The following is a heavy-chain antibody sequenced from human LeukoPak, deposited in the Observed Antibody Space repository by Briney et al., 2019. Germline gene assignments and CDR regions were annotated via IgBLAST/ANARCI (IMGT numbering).Heavy chain of an antibody. Sequence: ASVKVSCKASGGTFSSYAISWVRQAPGQGLEWMGGIIPIFGTANYAQKLQGRVTMTTDTSTSTAYMELRSLRSDDTAVYYCARGSLSGSYYEWLGDYWGQGTLVTVSS. CDR1: GGTFSSYA. CDR3: ARGSLSGSYYEWLGDY. D-gene: IGHD1-26*01. CDR2: IIPIFGTA. V-gene: IGHV1-69*05. J-gene: IGHJ4*02.